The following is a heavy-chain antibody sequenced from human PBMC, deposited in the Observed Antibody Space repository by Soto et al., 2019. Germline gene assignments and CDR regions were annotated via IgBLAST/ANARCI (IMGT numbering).Heavy chain of an antibody. CDR2: IWYDGSNK. V-gene: IGHV3-33*01. CDR3: ARDKAVRYYYYGMDV. J-gene: IGHJ6*02. Sequence: QAGGSLRLSCAASGFTFSSYGMHWVRQAPGKGLEWVAVIWYDGSNKYYADSVKGRFTISRDNSKNTLYLQMNSLRAEDTAVYYCARDKAVRYYYYGMDVWGQGTTVTVSS. D-gene: IGHD4-4*01. CDR1: GFTFSSYG.